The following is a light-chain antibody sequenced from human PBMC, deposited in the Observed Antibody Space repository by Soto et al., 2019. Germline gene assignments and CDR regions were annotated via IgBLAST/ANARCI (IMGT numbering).Light chain of an antibody. J-gene: IGLJ2*01. CDR1: SRDVGAYNF. Sequence: QSALTQPASVSGSPGQSVTISCTGISRDVGAYNFVSWYQQHPGRAPQLIIFDIADRPSGVSSRFSGSRSGSTASLTISGLQADDEADYYCSSYTTINNLWGFGGGTKLTVL. CDR3: SSYTTINNLWG. CDR2: DIA. V-gene: IGLV2-14*03.